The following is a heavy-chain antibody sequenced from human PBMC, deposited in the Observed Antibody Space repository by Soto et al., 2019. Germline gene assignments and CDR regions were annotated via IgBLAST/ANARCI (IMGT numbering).Heavy chain of an antibody. CDR3: ARVARGITIFGVVIIGWQYGMAV. V-gene: IGHV1-69*12. CDR1: GGTFSSYA. J-gene: IGHJ6*02. Sequence: QVQLVQSGAEVKKPGSSVKVSCKASGGTFSSYAISWVRQAPGQGLEWMGGIIPIFGTANYAQKFQGRVTITADESTSTADMELSSLRSEDTAVYYCARVARGITIFGVVIIGWQYGMAVWGQGTTVTVSS. CDR2: IIPIFGTA. D-gene: IGHD3-3*01.